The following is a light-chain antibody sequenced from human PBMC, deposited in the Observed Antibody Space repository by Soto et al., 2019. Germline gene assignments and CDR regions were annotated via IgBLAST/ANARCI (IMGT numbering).Light chain of an antibody. CDR1: NSKIVSNT. CDR3: AAWSDTLNGPFV. V-gene: IGLV1-44*01. Sequence: QSVLTQPPSASGTPGQSVPIACSGSNSKIVSNTVNWYQQLPGTAPKLLIYINDQRPSGVPDRFSGSKFGTSASLAISGLQSEDEGDYYCAAWSDTLNGPFVFGTGTKLTVL. CDR2: IND. J-gene: IGLJ1*01.